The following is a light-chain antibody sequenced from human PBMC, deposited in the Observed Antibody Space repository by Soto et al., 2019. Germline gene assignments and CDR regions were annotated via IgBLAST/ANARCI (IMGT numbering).Light chain of an antibody. CDR3: QTWGTGNVV. Sequence: QPVLTQSPSASASLGASVKLTCTLSSGHSSYAIAWHQQQPEKGPRYLMKLNSDGSHSKGDGIPDRFSGSSSGAERYLTISSLQSEDEADSSCQTWGTGNVVFGGGTKLTVL. J-gene: IGLJ2*01. CDR1: SGHSSYA. V-gene: IGLV4-69*01. CDR2: LNSDGSH.